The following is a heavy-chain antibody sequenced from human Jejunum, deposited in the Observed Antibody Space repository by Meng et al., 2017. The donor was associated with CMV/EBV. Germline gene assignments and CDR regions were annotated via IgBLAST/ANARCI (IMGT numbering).Heavy chain of an antibody. D-gene: IGHD2-2*01. J-gene: IGHJ6*02. CDR3: AKESGQYQMLSYYGLDV. CDR2: ISRSGGDT. CDR1: TFNIYA. Sequence: TFNIYAMTWVRQAPGKGLEWVSVISRSGGDTNYADSVKGRFTISRDNSKNTLYLEMSSLRAEDTAIYYCAKESGQYQMLSYYGLDVWGQGTTVTVSS. V-gene: IGHV3-23*01.